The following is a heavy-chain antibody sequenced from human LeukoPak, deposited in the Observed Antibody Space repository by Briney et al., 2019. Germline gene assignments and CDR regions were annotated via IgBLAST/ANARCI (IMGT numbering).Heavy chain of an antibody. CDR1: AFAFSNHA. J-gene: IGHJ4*02. CDR3: ANEIRPNDY. Sequence: PGGSLRLSCTASAFAFSNHAMSWVRQAPGKGLEWVSSISISGGTTYYADSVKGRFTISRENSKSTLYLQMNNLRADDTAVNYCANEIRPNDYWGQGTLVTVSS. CDR2: ISISGGTT. V-gene: IGHV3-23*01. D-gene: IGHD4-17*01.